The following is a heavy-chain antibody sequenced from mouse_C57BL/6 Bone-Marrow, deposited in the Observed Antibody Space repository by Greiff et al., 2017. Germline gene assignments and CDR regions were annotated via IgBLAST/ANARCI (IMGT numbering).Heavy chain of an antibody. Sequence: QVQLQQPGAELVKPGASVKLSCKASGSTFTSYWMHWVKQRPGQGLEWIGMIHPNSGSTNYNEKFKSKATLTVDKSSSTAYMQLSSLTSEDSAVYYCARNYVDYAMDYWGQGTSVTVSS. CDR1: GSTFTSYW. V-gene: IGHV1-64*01. CDR2: IHPNSGST. D-gene: IGHD2-1*01. CDR3: ARNYVDYAMDY. J-gene: IGHJ4*01.